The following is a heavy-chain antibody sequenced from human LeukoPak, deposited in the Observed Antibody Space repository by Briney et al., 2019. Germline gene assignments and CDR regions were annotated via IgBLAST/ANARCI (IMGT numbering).Heavy chain of an antibody. D-gene: IGHD5-24*01. Sequence: SSETLSLTCAVSGGSISSYYWSWIRQPPGKGLEWIGYIYYSGSTNYNPSLKSRVTISVDTSKNQFSLKLSSVTAADTAVYYCATRSRDGYNYRYYYYYMDVWGKGTTVTVSS. CDR2: IYYSGST. J-gene: IGHJ6*03. CDR3: ATRSRDGYNYRYYYYYMDV. CDR1: GGSISSYY. V-gene: IGHV4-59*01.